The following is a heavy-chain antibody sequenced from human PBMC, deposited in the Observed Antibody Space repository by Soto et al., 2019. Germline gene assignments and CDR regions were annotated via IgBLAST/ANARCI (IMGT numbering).Heavy chain of an antibody. J-gene: IGHJ6*02. CDR2: IWYDGSNK. Sequence: PGGSLRLSCAASGFTFSSYGMHWVRQAPGKGLEWVAVIWYDGSNKYYADSVKGRFTISRDNSKNTLYLQMNSLRAEDTAVYYCARDLPYRRTLYYYYYGMDVWGQGTTVTVSS. V-gene: IGHV3-33*01. CDR1: GFTFSSYG. D-gene: IGHD2-2*02. CDR3: ARDLPYRRTLYYYYYGMDV.